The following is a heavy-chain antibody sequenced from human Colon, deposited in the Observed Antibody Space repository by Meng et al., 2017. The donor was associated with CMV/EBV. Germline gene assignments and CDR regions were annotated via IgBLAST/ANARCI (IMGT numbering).Heavy chain of an antibody. V-gene: IGHV1-18*01. CDR3: ARGPQYCGDDCYMDY. Sequence: QVQVVQSGGEVRKPXXXXKXSXKTSGYTFTTYGITWVRQAPGQGLEWMGWISTYNAYTKYAQKFQDRVSMTTDRSTDTAYMELSSLRSDDTAVYYCARGPQYCGDDCYMDYWGQGTLGTVSS. J-gene: IGHJ4*02. CDR2: ISTYNAYT. D-gene: IGHD2-21*02. CDR1: GYTFTTYG.